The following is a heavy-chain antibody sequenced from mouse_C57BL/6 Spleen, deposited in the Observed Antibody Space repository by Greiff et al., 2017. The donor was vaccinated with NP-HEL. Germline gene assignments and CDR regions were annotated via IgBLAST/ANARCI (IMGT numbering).Heavy chain of an antibody. CDR3: ARGGDSSGYEAMDY. CDR1: GYTFTSYG. Sequence: QVQLQQSGAELARPGASVKLSCKASGYTFTSYGISWVKQRTGQGLEWIGEIYPRSGNTYYNEKFKGKATLTADKSSSTAYMELRSLTSEDSAVYFCARGGDSSGYEAMDYWGQGTSVTVSS. J-gene: IGHJ4*01. D-gene: IGHD3-2*02. CDR2: IYPRSGNT. V-gene: IGHV1-81*01.